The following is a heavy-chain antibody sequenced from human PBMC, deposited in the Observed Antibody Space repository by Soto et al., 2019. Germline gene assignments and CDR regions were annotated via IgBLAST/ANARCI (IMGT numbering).Heavy chain of an antibody. Sequence: ASVKVSCKVSGYTLTELSMHWVRQAPGKGLEWMGGFDPEDGETTYAQKFQGRVTMTEDTSTDTAYMELSSPRSEDTAVYYCATPPWYYDSSGYYYKYWGQGTLVTVSS. D-gene: IGHD3-22*01. J-gene: IGHJ4*02. CDR3: ATPPWYYDSSGYYYKY. CDR1: GYTLTELS. V-gene: IGHV1-24*01. CDR2: FDPEDGET.